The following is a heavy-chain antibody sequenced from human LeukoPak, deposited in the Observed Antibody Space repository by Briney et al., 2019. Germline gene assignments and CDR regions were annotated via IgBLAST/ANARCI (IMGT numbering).Heavy chain of an antibody. D-gene: IGHD3-10*01. Sequence: LETLSLTCTVSGGSISSYYWSWIRQPPGKGLEWIGYIYYSGSTNYNPSLKSRVTISVDTSKNQFSLKLSSVTAADTAVYYCAGGSGSHNWFDPWGQGTLVTVSS. CDR1: GGSISSYY. V-gene: IGHV4-59*01. J-gene: IGHJ5*02. CDR3: AGGSGSHNWFDP. CDR2: IYYSGST.